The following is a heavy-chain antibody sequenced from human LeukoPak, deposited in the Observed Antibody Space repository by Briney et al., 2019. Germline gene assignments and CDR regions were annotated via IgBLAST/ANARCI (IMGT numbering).Heavy chain of an antibody. D-gene: IGHD2-2*01. CDR1: GGIFSSYA. CDR2: IIPIFGTA. V-gene: IGHV1-69*05. CDR3: ARDVEGHCSSTSCRGGGFDP. J-gene: IGHJ5*02. Sequence: SVKVSCKASGGIFSSYAISWVRQAPGQGLEWMGGIIPIFGTANYAQKFQGRVTITTDESTSTAYMELSSLRSEDTAVYYCARDVEGHCSSTSCRGGGFDPWGQGTLVTVSS.